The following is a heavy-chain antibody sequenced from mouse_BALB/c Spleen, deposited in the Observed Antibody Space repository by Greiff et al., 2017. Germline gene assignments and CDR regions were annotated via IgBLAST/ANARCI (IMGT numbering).Heavy chain of an antibody. CDR1: GFTFSSYA. Sequence: DVQLVESGGGLVKPGGSLKLSCAASGFTFSSYAMSWVRQTPEKRLEWVATISSGGSYTYYPDSVKGRFTISRDNAKNTLYLQMSSLRSEDTAMYYCARDGGYAMDYWGQGTSVTVSS. J-gene: IGHJ4*01. CDR3: ARDGGYAMDY. CDR2: ISSGGSYT. V-gene: IGHV5-9-3*01.